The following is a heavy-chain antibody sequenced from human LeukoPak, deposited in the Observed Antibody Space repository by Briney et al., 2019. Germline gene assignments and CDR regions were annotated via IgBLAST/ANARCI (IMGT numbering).Heavy chain of an antibody. CDR2: IKQDGSEK. J-gene: IGHJ4*02. CDR3: ARDGSSGWHGAVDY. D-gene: IGHD6-19*01. CDR1: GFTFSSYW. Sequence: GSLRLSCAASGFTFSSYWMSWVRQAPGKGLEWVANIKQDGSEKYYVDSVKGRFTISRDSAKNSLYLQMNGLRAEDTAVYYCARDGSSGWHGAVDYWGQGTLVTVSS. V-gene: IGHV3-7*01.